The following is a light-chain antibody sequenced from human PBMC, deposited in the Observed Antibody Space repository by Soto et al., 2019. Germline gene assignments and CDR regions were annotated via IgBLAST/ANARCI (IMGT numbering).Light chain of an antibody. V-gene: IGLV7-43*01. CDR2: STN. J-gene: IGLJ3*02. CDR1: TGAVTSGYY. CDR3: LLSYGDTQRGV. Sequence: QTVVTQEPSLTVSPGGTVILTCASNTGAVTSGYYPNWFQQKPGQAPRPLIDSTNNKHSWTPARFSGSLLGGKATLTLSGVRREDEAAYYCLLSYGDTQRGVFGGGTQLTVL.